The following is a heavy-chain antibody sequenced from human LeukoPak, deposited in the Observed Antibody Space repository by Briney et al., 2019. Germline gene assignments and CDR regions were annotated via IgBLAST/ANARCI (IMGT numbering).Heavy chain of an antibody. J-gene: IGHJ4*02. CDR3: ARGAQTYYDKAPVDY. V-gene: IGHV4-34*01. CDR1: GGSFSGYY. D-gene: IGHD3-22*01. CDR2: INHSGST. Sequence: SETLSLTCAVYGGSFSGYYWSWIRQPPGKGLEWIGEINHSGSTNYNPSLKSRVTISVDTSKSQFSLKLNSMTAVDTAVYYCARGAQTYYDKAPVDYWGQGTLVTVSS.